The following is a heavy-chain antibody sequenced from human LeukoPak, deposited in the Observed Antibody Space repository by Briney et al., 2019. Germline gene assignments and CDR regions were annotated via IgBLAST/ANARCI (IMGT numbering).Heavy chain of an antibody. CDR1: GFTFSSYS. CDR2: ISSSSTYI. V-gene: IGHV3-21*01. D-gene: IGHD2-2*01. CDR3: AKPFGVPAAMQSWVCDY. Sequence: GGSLRLSCAASGFTFSSYSMNWVRQAPGKGLEWVSSISSSSTYIYYADSVKGRFTISRDNAKNSLHLQMNSLRAEDTAVYYCAKPFGVPAAMQSWVCDYWGQGTLVTVSS. J-gene: IGHJ4*02.